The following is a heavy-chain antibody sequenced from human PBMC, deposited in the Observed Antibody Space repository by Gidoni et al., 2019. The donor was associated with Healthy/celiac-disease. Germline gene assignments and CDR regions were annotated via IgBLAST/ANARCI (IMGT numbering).Heavy chain of an antibody. V-gene: IGHV4-61*02. Sequence: QVQLQESGPGLVKPSQTLSLTCPVSGGSISSGSYYWSWIRQPAGKGLEWIGRIYTSGSTNYNPSLKSRVTISVDTSKNQFSLKLSSVTAADTAVYYCARGAYCSSTSCQGWFDPWGQGTLVTVSS. CDR3: ARGAYCSSTSCQGWFDP. J-gene: IGHJ5*02. CDR1: GGSISSGSYY. CDR2: IYTSGST. D-gene: IGHD2-2*01.